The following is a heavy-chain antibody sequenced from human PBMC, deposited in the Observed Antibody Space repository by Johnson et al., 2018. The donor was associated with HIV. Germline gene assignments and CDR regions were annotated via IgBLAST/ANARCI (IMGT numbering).Heavy chain of an antibody. Sequence: QVLLVESGGGVVQPGRSLRLSCAASGFTFSEHYMTWIRQAPGKGLECISSISSSGRTTYYADSVKGRFTISRDKAKKSLYLQMNSLRAEDTALYYCLRCVGVYGYDECDAFDIWGQGTMVTISS. CDR1: GFTFSEHY. CDR3: LRCVGVYGYDECDAFDI. CDR2: ISSSGRTT. J-gene: IGHJ3*02. D-gene: IGHD5-18*01. V-gene: IGHV3-11*01.